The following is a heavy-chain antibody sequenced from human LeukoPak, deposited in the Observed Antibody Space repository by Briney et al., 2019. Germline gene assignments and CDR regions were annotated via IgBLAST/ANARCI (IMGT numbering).Heavy chain of an antibody. CDR3: ARFQYKAAFDI. V-gene: IGHV4-59*01. Sequence: SETLSLTCSVSGDSLSKYFWSWIRQSPGKGLEWIGYIHYSGSTNYNPSLKNRVTMSVDTSKNQFSLKLNSVTAAPTAVYYCARFQYKAAFDIWGQGTMVTVSS. CDR1: GDSLSKYF. D-gene: IGHD1-1*01. CDR2: IHYSGST. J-gene: IGHJ3*02.